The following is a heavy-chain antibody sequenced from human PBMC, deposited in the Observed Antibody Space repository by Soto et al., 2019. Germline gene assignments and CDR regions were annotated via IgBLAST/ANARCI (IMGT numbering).Heavy chain of an antibody. D-gene: IGHD2-21*01. J-gene: IGHJ4*02. Sequence: ASVKVSCKASGYTFTSYGISWVRQAPGQGLEWMGWISAYNGNTNYAQKLQGRVTMTTDTSTSTAYMELRSLRSDDTAVYYCATLPPRIVVSLLPIPTWGQGILVTVSS. CDR3: ATLPPRIVVSLLPIPT. CDR1: GYTFTSYG. CDR2: ISAYNGNT. V-gene: IGHV1-18*01.